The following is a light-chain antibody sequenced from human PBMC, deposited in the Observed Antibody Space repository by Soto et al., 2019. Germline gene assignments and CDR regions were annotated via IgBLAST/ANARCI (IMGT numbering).Light chain of an antibody. CDR1: QNIRNY. J-gene: IGKJ1*01. CDR3: QQFDTYRT. CDR2: DAS. V-gene: IGKV1-5*01. Sequence: DIQMTQSPSTLSASVGDRVTITCRASQNIRNYVAWYLHQPGKVPRLLIYDASTLESGVSSRFRGSGSGTDFTLTITSXXXXXXXTYYCQQFDTYRTFGQGTIVDVK.